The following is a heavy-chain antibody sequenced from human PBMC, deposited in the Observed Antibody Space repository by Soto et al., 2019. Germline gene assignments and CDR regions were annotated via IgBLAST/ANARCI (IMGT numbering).Heavy chain of an antibody. CDR3: ARDIVVVVAATRAYSAFDI. Sequence: SETLSLTCAVYGGSFSGYYWSWIRQPPGKGLEWIGEINHSGSTNYNPSLKSRVTISVDTSKNQFSLKLSSVTAADTAVYYCARDIVVVVAATRAYSAFDIWGQGTMVTVSS. D-gene: IGHD2-15*01. J-gene: IGHJ3*02. V-gene: IGHV4-34*01. CDR1: GGSFSGYY. CDR2: INHSGST.